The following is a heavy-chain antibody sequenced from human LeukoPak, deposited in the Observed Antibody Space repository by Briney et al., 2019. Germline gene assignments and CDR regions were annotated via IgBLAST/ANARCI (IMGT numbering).Heavy chain of an antibody. D-gene: IGHD6-13*01. CDR2: IYSGGST. J-gene: IGHJ4*02. Sequence: GGSLRLSCAASGFTVSSNYMSWVRQAPGKGLEWVSVIYSGGSTYYADSVKGRYTISRDNSKNTLYLQMNSLRAEDTAVYYCAREEAAAGTDYWGQGTLVTVSS. CDR3: AREEAAAGTDY. V-gene: IGHV3-53*01. CDR1: GFTVSSNY.